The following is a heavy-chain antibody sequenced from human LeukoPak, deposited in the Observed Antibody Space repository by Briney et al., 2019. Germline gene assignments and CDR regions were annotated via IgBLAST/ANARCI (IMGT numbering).Heavy chain of an antibody. CDR3: ARGINLPLDFDY. Sequence: SETLSLTCTVSGGSISSGGYYWSWIRQHPGKGLEWIGYIYYSGSTYYNPSLKSRVTISVDTSKNQFSLKLSSVTAADTAVYYCARGINLPLDFDYWGQGTLVTVSS. J-gene: IGHJ4*02. D-gene: IGHD1-14*01. CDR2: IYYSGST. V-gene: IGHV4-31*03. CDR1: GGSISSGGYY.